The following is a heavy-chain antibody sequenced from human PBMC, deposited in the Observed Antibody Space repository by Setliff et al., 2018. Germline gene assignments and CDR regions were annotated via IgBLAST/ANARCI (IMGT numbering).Heavy chain of an antibody. CDR1: GGSISSSSYY. Sequence: SETLSLTCTVSGGSISSSSYYWGWIRQPPGKGLEWIGSIYYSGSTYYNPYRKSRVTISVDTSKNQFSLKLSPVTSADTAVYYCARDGGEYWGQGTLVTVSS. J-gene: IGHJ4*02. CDR2: IYYSGST. D-gene: IGHD3-16*01. V-gene: IGHV4-39*07. CDR3: ARDGGEY.